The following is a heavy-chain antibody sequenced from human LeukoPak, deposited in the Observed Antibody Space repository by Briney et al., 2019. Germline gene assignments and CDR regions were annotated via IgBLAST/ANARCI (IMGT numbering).Heavy chain of an antibody. CDR3: AVPITTGDYYYYMDV. Sequence: GRSLRLSCAASGFTFSSYGMHWVRQAPGKGLEWVAVISYDGSNKYYADSVKGRFTISRDNSKNTLYLQMNSLRAEDTAVYYCAVPITTGDYYYYMDVWGKGTTVTVSS. D-gene: IGHD4-11*01. J-gene: IGHJ6*03. V-gene: IGHV3-30*03. CDR1: GFTFSSYG. CDR2: ISYDGSNK.